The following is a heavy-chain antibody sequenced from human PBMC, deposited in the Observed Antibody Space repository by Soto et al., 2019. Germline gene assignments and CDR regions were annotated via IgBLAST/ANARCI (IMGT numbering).Heavy chain of an antibody. D-gene: IGHD1-26*01. CDR2: IYNSGSA. Sequence: SETLSLTCAVSGYSVTSGAYYWSWIRQYPGKGLEWIGYIYNSGSASYNTSLKGRATISADTSKNQVSLKLVSVTVADTATYYCASYAGAFDYWGQGALVTVSS. CDR1: GYSVTSGAYY. CDR3: ASYAGAFDY. J-gene: IGHJ4*02. V-gene: IGHV4-31*11.